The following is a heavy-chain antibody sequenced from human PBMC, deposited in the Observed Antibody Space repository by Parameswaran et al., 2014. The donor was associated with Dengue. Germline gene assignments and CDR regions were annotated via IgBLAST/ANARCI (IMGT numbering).Heavy chain of an antibody. V-gene: IGHV3-23*01. CDR2: ISGSGDST. Sequence: WIRQPPGKGLEWVSSISGSGDSTYYADSVKGRFTISRDNSKNTLSLQMNSLRAEDTAAYYCAKVTGNWGSLNFDYWGQGTLVTVSS. D-gene: IGHD7-27*01. J-gene: IGHJ4*02. CDR3: AKVTGNWGSLNFDY.